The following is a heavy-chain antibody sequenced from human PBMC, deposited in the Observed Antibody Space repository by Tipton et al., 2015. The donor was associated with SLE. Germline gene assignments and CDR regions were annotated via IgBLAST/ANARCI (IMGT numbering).Heavy chain of an antibody. CDR2: VNHSGST. D-gene: IGHD3-3*01. J-gene: IGHJ4*02. CDR1: GGSFSDYF. V-gene: IGHV4-34*01. Sequence: TLSLTCAVYGGSFSDYFWTWIRQSPGKGLEWIGDVNHSGSTDYHPSPKSRVTMSVDTSKNQFSLKLTSVTAADTALYYCARCTIFGVVRGPFDSWGQGTLVTVS. CDR3: ARCTIFGVVRGPFDS.